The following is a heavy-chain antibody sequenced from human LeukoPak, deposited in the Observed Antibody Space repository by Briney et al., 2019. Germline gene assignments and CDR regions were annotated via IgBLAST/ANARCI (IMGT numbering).Heavy chain of an antibody. CDR3: ARVWEFGDSDAFDI. CDR1: GFTFSNYW. J-gene: IGHJ3*02. CDR2: INDDGSAT. Sequence: PGGSLRLSCAASGFTFSNYWMHWVRQVPGKGLVWVSRINDDGSATFYADSVKGRFTISRDNAKNTLFLQMNSLRAEDTAVYYCARVWEFGDSDAFDIWGQGTMVTVSS. V-gene: IGHV3-74*01. D-gene: IGHD4-17*01.